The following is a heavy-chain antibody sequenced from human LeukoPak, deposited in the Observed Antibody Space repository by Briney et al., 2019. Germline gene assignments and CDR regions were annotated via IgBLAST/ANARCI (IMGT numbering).Heavy chain of an antibody. CDR3: XXGXGYYLGGSLTTIFDY. CDR1: GFTFDDYA. D-gene: IGHD3-22*01. CDR2: ISWNSGSI. J-gene: IGHJ4*02. Sequence: GGSLRLSCAASGFTFDDYAMHWVRQAPGKGLEWVSGISWNSGSIGYADSVKGRFTISRDNAKNSLYLQMNSLRAEDTALYYXXXGXGYYLGGSLTTIFDYWGQGTLVTVSS. V-gene: IGHV3-9*01.